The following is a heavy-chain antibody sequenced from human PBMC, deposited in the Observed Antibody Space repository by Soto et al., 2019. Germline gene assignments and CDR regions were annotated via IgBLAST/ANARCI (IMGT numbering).Heavy chain of an antibody. D-gene: IGHD2-2*01. CDR2: IYPGDSDT. Sequence: PGESLKISCKGSGYSFTSYWIGWVRQMPGKGLEWMGIIYPGDSDTRYSPSFQGQVTDSADKSISTAYLQWSSLKASDTAMYYFSRSVWSCSSTSCYLWFDPWGQGTLVTVSS. V-gene: IGHV5-51*01. CDR1: GYSFTSYW. J-gene: IGHJ5*02. CDR3: SRSVWSCSSTSCYLWFDP.